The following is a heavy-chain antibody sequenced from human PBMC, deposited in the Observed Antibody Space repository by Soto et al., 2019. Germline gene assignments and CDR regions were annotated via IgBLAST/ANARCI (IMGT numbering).Heavy chain of an antibody. CDR3: AKESASGGYHDY. J-gene: IGHJ4*02. D-gene: IGHD3-10*01. Sequence: GGSLRLSCAASGFTFDDYTMHWVRQAPGKGLEWVSLISWDGGSTYYTESVKGRFTISRDNSKNSLYLQMTSLRTEDTALYYCAKESASGGYHDYWGQGTLVTVSS. CDR2: ISWDGGST. V-gene: IGHV3-43*01. CDR1: GFTFDDYT.